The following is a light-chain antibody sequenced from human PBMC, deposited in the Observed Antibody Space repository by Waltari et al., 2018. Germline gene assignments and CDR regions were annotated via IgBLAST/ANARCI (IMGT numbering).Light chain of an antibody. V-gene: IGKV3-20*01. CDR3: QQYGTSPWT. CDR1: QSLTSTF. Sequence: EIVLTQSPGTLSLSPGEGATLSCRASQSLTSTFLAWYQQRPGQAPRLLIDGASRRATGIPDRFSGSGSGTHFTLTISRLEPEDFAVYYCQQYGTSPWTFGQGTKVEIK. CDR2: GAS. J-gene: IGKJ1*01.